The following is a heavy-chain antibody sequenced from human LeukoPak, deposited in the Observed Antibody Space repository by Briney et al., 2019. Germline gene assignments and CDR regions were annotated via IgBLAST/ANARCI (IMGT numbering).Heavy chain of an antibody. J-gene: IGHJ4*02. V-gene: IGHV3-30*02. CDR3: AKDLRDYYDSSGQPD. CDR2: IRYDGSNK. D-gene: IGHD3-22*01. Sequence: GGSLRLSCVASGFTFSSYGMHWVRQAPGKGLEWVAFIRYDGSNKYYADSVKGRFTISRDNSKNTLYLQMNSLRAEDTAVYYCAKDLRDYYDSSGQPDWGQGTLVTVSS. CDR1: GFTFSSYG.